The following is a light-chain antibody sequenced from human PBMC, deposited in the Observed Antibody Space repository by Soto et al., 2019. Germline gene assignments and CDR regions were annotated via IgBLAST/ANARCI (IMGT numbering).Light chain of an antibody. CDR2: DAS. Sequence: IQMTQSPSTLSASVGDRFTITCRASQSISRFFTWYQQKPGKAPKLLIYDASSLESGVPSRFSGSGSGTEFTLTISSLQPDDFATYYCQQYNSYSWTFGQGTKVDIK. CDR1: QSISRF. J-gene: IGKJ1*01. CDR3: QQYNSYSWT. V-gene: IGKV1-5*01.